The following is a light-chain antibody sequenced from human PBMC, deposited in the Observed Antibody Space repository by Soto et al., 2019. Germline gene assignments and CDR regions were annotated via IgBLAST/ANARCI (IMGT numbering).Light chain of an antibody. CDR2: GAS. CDR1: QSIDSD. J-gene: IGKJ1*01. CDR3: QQYSHWRT. V-gene: IGKV3-15*01. Sequence: EIMMTQSPANVSVFPGERATLSCRASQSIDSDLAWYQQKPCHVPRLLIYGASPRATGVPARFSGSGSGTEFTLTIISLQSDDFAVYYCQQYSHWRTFGPGTKVEIK.